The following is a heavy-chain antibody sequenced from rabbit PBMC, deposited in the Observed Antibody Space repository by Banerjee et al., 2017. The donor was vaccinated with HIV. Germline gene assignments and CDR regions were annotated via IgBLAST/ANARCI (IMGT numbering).Heavy chain of an antibody. Sequence: QEQLVESGGGLVKPGASLTLTCTASGFSFSSGYNMCWVRQAPGKGLEWIACVGAGNGNTYYANWAKGRSTISKTSSTTVTLHMTSVTAADTATYFCVRANAGDADYGYATYGYATYFNLWGQGTLVTVS. CDR3: VRANAGDADYGYATYGYATYFNL. J-gene: IGHJ4*01. D-gene: IGHD6-1*01. CDR2: VGAGNGNT. CDR1: GFSFSSGYN. V-gene: IGHV1S45*01.